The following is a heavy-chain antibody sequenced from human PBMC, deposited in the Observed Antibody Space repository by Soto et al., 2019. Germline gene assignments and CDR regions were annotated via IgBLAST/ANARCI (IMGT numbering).Heavy chain of an antibody. CDR1: GFTFSSYA. CDR2: ISGSGGST. D-gene: IGHD4-17*01. CDR3: ARGGSSAFPGDPKDIQH. V-gene: IGHV3-23*01. J-gene: IGHJ1*01. Sequence: GGSLRLSCAASGFTFSSYAMSWVRQAPGKGLEWVSAISGSGGSTYYADSVKGRFTISRDNSKNTLYLQMNSLRAEDEAVYDCARGGSSAFPGDPKDIQHWGQGTLVTVSS.